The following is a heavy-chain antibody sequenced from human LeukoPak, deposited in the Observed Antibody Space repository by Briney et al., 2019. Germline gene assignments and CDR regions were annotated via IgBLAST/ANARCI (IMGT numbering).Heavy chain of an antibody. CDR2: MNPNSGNT. CDR3: ARAVTIVQGVIFMY. Sequence: AASVKVSCKASGYTFTSYDINWVRQATGQGLEWMGWMNPNSGNTGYAQKFQGRVTMTRNTSISTAYMELSSLRSEDTAVYYCARAVTIVQGVIFMYWGQGTLVTVSS. D-gene: IGHD3-10*01. J-gene: IGHJ4*02. CDR1: GYTFTSYD. V-gene: IGHV1-8*01.